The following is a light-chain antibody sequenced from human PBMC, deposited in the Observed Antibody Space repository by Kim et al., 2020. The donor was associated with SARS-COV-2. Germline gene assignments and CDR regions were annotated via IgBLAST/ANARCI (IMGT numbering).Light chain of an antibody. Sequence: AAVGDRVRIPCRARQSVYSVLAWDQQKPGKAPKLLIDKAAHLERGVPSRFSGSGSGTEFNLTSSSLQPDDFATYYCQHYSGYSRTFGQGTKVDIK. CDR1: QSVYSV. CDR3: QHYSGYSRT. V-gene: IGKV1-5*03. J-gene: IGKJ1*01. CDR2: KAA.